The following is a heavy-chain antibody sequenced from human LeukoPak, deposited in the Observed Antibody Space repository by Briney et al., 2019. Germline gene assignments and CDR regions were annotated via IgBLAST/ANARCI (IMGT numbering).Heavy chain of an antibody. D-gene: IGHD6-13*01. V-gene: IGHV4-34*01. CDR2: INHSGST. CDR1: GGSFSGYY. J-gene: IGHJ6*03. Sequence: PSETLSLTCAVYGGSFSGYYWSWIRQPPGKGLEWIGEINHSGSTNYNPSLKSRVTISVDTSKNQFSLKLSSVTAADTAVYYCASTFSGSWYVSQRLYYMDVWGKGTTVTVSS. CDR3: ASTFSGSWYVSQRLYYMDV.